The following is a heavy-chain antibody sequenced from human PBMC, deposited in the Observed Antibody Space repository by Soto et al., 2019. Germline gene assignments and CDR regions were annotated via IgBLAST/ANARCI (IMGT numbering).Heavy chain of an antibody. V-gene: IGHV3-23*01. Sequence: GGSLRLSCAASGFTFNTNAMSWVRQAPGKGLEWVSSISGTGSRTYYADSVKGRFTIARDNSKNTVSLQMNNLRAEDTGLYYCTKDTGHLSMDAWGQGTTVTVSS. CDR1: GFTFNTNA. CDR2: ISGTGSRT. CDR3: TKDTGHLSMDA. J-gene: IGHJ6*02.